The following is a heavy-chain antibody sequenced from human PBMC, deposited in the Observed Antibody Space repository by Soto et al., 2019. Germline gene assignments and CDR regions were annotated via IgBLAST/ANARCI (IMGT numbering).Heavy chain of an antibody. CDR3: AKRTVGWYFDL. D-gene: IGHD4-17*01. J-gene: IGHJ2*01. CDR2: LSGSGVST. V-gene: IGHV3-23*01. CDR1: GLPFSNYA. Sequence: GGSMRLSCVASGLPFSNYAMTWVRQAPGKGLEWVSALSGSGVSTYYADSVMGRFTISRDNSKNTVYLQMNSLRAEDTAVYYCAKRTVGWYFDLWGRGTLVTVSS.